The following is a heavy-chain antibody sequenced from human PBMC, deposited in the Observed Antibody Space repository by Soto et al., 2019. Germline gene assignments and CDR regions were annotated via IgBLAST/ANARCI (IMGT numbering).Heavy chain of an antibody. V-gene: IGHV4-39*01. CDR3: ARPFCYSSGPSNWFVP. J-gene: IGHJ5*02. CDR1: GGSISGSSYY. Sequence: SETLSLTCTVSGGSISGSSYYWGWIRQPPGKGLEWIGNIYLSGTTYYNPSLKSRVTISYDTSKNQFSLNLRSVTAADTAVYYCARPFCYSSGPSNWFVPWCQGTLVTV. CDR2: IYLSGTT. D-gene: IGHD6-19*01.